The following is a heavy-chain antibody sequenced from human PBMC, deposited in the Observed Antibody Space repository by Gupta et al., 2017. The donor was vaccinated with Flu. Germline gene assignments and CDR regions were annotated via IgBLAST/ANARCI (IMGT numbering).Heavy chain of an antibody. CDR1: GYTFTGYY. D-gene: IGHD3-3*01. CDR2: INPNSGGT. J-gene: IGHJ4*02. Sequence: QVQLVQSGAEVKKPGASVKVSCRASGYTFTGYYLHWVRKAPGQGLEWMGRINPNSGGTIYAQKVQGRVTMTRDTSISTADLEVSRLTSDDTAVYYCARDLETSSLGFLNYWGQGTLVTVS. CDR3: ARDLETSSLGFLNY. V-gene: IGHV1-2*06.